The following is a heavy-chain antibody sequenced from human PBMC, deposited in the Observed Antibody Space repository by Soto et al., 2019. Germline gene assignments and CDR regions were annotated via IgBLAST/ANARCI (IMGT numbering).Heavy chain of an antibody. V-gene: IGHV4-31*03. CDR1: GGSIIIGGYY. CDR2: IYYSGST. J-gene: IGHJ4*02. D-gene: IGHD3-10*01. Sequence: SETLSLPYTVSGGSIIIGGYYWSWIRQHPGKGLEWIGYIYYSGSTYYNPSLKSRVTISVDTSKNQFSLKLSSVTAADTAVYYCARAPYGSGSCYFFEFLGKGTLVTVSS. CDR3: ARAPYGSGSCYFFEF.